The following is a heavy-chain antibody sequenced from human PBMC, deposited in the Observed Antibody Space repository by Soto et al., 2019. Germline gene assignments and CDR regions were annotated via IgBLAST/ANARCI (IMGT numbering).Heavy chain of an antibody. CDR2: ISGSGGST. D-gene: IGHD6-19*01. Sequence: EVQLLESGGGLVQPGGSLRLSCAAFGFTFSSYAMSWVRQAPGKGLEWVSAISGSGGSTYYADSVKGRFTISRDNSKNTLYLQMNSLRAEDTAVYYCAKAKSQWLVRFYFDYWGQGTLVTVSS. CDR1: GFTFSSYA. V-gene: IGHV3-23*01. CDR3: AKAKSQWLVRFYFDY. J-gene: IGHJ4*02.